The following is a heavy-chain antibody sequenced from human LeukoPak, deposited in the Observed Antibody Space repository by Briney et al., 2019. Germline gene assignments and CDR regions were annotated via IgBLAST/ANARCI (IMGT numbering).Heavy chain of an antibody. Sequence: SETLSLTCAVYGGSFSSYYRGWIRQPPGKGLEWIGSIYYSGSTNYNPSLKSRVTISVDTSKNQFSLKLSSVTAADTAVYYCARDRGLIEAFDIWGQGTMVTVSS. J-gene: IGHJ3*02. CDR1: GGSFSSYY. D-gene: IGHD2-8*01. CDR2: IYYSGST. CDR3: ARDRGLIEAFDI. V-gene: IGHV4-59*01.